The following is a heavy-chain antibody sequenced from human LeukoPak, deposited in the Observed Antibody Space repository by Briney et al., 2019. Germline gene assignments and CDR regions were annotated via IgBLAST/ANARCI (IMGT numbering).Heavy chain of an antibody. J-gene: IGHJ6*02. D-gene: IGHD3-22*01. Sequence: GASVKVSCKVSGYTLTELSMHWVRQAPGKGLEWMGGFDPEDGETIYAQKFQGRVTMTEDTSTDTAYMELSSLRSEDTVVYYCATDTMIGRVDYYYGMDVWGQGTTVTVSS. CDR1: GYTLTELS. V-gene: IGHV1-24*01. CDR2: FDPEDGET. CDR3: ATDTMIGRVDYYYGMDV.